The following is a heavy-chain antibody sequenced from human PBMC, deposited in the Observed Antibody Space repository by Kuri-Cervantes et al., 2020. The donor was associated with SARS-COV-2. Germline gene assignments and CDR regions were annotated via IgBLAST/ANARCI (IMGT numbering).Heavy chain of an antibody. CDR3: ARELAGGRYYDFWSGSPRGGYFDY. J-gene: IGHJ4*02. CDR2: IYTSGST. D-gene: IGHD3-3*01. Sequence: SETLSLTCTVSGGSISSCSYYWSWIRQPAGKGLEWIGRIYTSGSTNYNPSLKIRVTISVDTSKNQFSLKLSSVTAADTAVYYCARELAGGRYYDFWSGSPRGGYFDYWGQGTLVTVSS. CDR1: GGSISSCSYY. V-gene: IGHV4-61*02.